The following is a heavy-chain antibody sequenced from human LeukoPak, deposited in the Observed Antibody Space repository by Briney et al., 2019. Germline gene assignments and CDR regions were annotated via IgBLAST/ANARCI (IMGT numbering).Heavy chain of an antibody. D-gene: IGHD6-6*01. J-gene: IGHJ6*03. Sequence: GGSLRLSCAASGFSFNSYWMHWVRQAPGKGLVWVSRINPDGSSTSYADSVKGRFTVSRDNAKNTQYLQMNSLRAEDTAVYFCARDRHVPGLYYYYMDVWGKGTTVTVSS. CDR3: ARDRHVPGLYYYYMDV. CDR1: GFSFNSYW. CDR2: INPDGSST. V-gene: IGHV3-74*01.